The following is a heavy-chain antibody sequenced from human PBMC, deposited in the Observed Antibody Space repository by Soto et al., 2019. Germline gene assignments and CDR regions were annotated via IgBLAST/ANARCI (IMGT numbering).Heavy chain of an antibody. Sequence: QVQLVESGGGVVQPGRSLRLSCAASGFTFSSYGMHWVRQAPGKGLEWVAVIWYDGSNKYYADSVKGRFTISRDNSKNTLYLQMNSLRAEDTAVYYCARDAAAVAGPFDYWGQGTLVTVSS. D-gene: IGHD6-19*01. J-gene: IGHJ4*02. CDR2: IWYDGSNK. CDR1: GFTFSSYG. CDR3: ARDAAAVAGPFDY. V-gene: IGHV3-33*01.